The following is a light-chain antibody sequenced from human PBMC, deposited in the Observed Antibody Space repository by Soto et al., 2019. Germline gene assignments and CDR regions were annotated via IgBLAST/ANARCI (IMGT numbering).Light chain of an antibody. V-gene: IGKV3-20*01. Sequence: EIVLTQSPGTLSLSPGERATLSCRASQSVSSSYLAWYQQKPGQAPRLLIYGASSRATGIPDRFSGSGFGTDFTLTISRLEPEDCAVYYCQQYGSSLMYTFGQGTKLEIK. CDR1: QSVSSSY. CDR2: GAS. CDR3: QQYGSSLMYT. J-gene: IGKJ2*01.